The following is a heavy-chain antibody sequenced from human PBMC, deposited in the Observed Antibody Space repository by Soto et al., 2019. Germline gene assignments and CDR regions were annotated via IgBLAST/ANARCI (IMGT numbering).Heavy chain of an antibody. Sequence: QVQLVQSGAEVKKPGASVKVSCKASGYTFTSYDINWVRQATGQGLEWMGWMNPNSGNTGYAQKFQGRVTMTRNTSISTAYVELSSLRSEDTAVYYCARTYYDFWSGYPYYYYYGMDVWGQGTTVTVSS. D-gene: IGHD3-3*01. CDR2: MNPNSGNT. V-gene: IGHV1-8*01. J-gene: IGHJ6*02. CDR3: ARTYYDFWSGYPYYYYYGMDV. CDR1: GYTFTSYD.